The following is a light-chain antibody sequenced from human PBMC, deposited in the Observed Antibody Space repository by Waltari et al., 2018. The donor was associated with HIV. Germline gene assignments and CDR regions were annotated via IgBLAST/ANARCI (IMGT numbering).Light chain of an antibody. J-gene: IGKJ3*01. CDR3: QQYGSSPLFT. V-gene: IGKV3-20*01. Sequence: EIVLTQSPGTLSLSPGERVILSCRKSQSVGSNYLAWYQQRPGQAPRLLIYDASTRATGIPDRFSGSGSGTDFTLTISRLEPEDFAVYYCQQYGSSPLFTFGPGTKVDIK. CDR1: QSVGSNY. CDR2: DAS.